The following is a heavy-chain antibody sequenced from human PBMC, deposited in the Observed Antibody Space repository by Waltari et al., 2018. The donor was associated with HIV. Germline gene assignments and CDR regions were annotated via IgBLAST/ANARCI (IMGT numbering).Heavy chain of an antibody. CDR3: ARMATVVDWYFDL. V-gene: IGHV1-69*01. CDR1: AGTFNNSA. J-gene: IGHJ2*01. CDR2: IIPVFGTT. Sequence: HVQLVQSGAAVKKPGSSVKVSCKASAGTFNNSAITWVRQAPGQGLEWMGGIIPVFGTTNYAQKFQGRLTIIADESTSTGYMELSSLRSEDTAVYYCARMATVVDWYFDLWGRGTLVTVSS. D-gene: IGHD2-15*01.